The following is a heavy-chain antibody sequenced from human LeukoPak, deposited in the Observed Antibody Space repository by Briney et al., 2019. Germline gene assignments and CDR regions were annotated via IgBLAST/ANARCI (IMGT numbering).Heavy chain of an antibody. J-gene: IGHJ6*03. CDR2: MSVTGRTI. V-gene: IGHV3-11*04. CDR1: GFSASDFY. Sequence: GGSLRLYCAASGFSASDFYMTWIRQSPGTGLEWISYMSVTGRTIYYANSVRGRFTISRDNNKNSLDLQMNSLGSDDTAVYYCARVVSTSGKFYMDVWGTGTTVTVSS. D-gene: IGHD1-1*01. CDR3: ARVVSTSGKFYMDV.